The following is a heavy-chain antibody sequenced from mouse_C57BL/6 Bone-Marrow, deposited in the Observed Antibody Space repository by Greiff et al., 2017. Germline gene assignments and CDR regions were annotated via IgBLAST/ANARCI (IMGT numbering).Heavy chain of an antibody. D-gene: IGHD2-3*01. CDR1: GYTFTDYY. J-gene: IGHJ4*01. CDR3: ARDGYYPYAMDY. CDR2: INPNNGGT. Sequence: VQLQQSGPELVKPGASVKISCKASGYTFTDYYMNWVKQSHGKSLEWIGDINPNNGGTSYNQKFKGKATLTVDKSSSTAYMELRSLTSEDSAVYYYARDGYYPYAMDYWGQGTSVTVSS. V-gene: IGHV1-26*01.